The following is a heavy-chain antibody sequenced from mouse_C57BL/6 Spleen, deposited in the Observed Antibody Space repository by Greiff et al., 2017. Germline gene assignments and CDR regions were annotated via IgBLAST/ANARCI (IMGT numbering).Heavy chain of an antibody. CDR3: ARALYYGSSYYFDY. CDR1: GHAFSSYW. D-gene: IGHD1-1*01. CDR2: IYPGDGDT. V-gene: IGHV1-80*01. Sequence: QVQLKQSGAELVKPGASVKISCKASGHAFSSYWMNWVKQRPGKGLEWIGQIYPGDGDTNYNGKFKGKATLTADKSSSTAYMQLSSLTSEDSAVYFCARALYYGSSYYFDYGGQGTTLTVSS. J-gene: IGHJ2*01.